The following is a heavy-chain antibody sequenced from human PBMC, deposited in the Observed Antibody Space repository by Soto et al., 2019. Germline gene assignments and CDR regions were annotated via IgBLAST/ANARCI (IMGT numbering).Heavy chain of an antibody. CDR1: GESITTGGY. CDR2: IFYSGST. J-gene: IGHJ1*01. CDR3: ATTTGSGRLAF. D-gene: IGHD3-10*01. V-gene: IGHV4-31*03. Sequence: QVELQESGPGRVKPSQTLSLTCTVSGESITTGGYWSWVRLLPGKGLEWIGYIFYSGSTYYNPSPYLKSRLSLSVDTSKNQFSLNLISVTAADTAVYFCATTTGSGRLAFWGQGTLVTVSS.